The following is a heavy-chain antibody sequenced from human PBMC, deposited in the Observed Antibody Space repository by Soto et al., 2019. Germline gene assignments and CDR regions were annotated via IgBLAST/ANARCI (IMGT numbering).Heavy chain of an antibody. V-gene: IGHV3-23*01. CDR3: AKDYERGWYLCDAFDI. CDR1: GFTLSRYA. CDR2: ISGRGDTR. D-gene: IGHD6-19*01. J-gene: IGHJ3*02. Sequence: EVQLLESGGGLVQPGGSLRLSCAASGFTLSRYAMSWVRQAPGKGLEWVSIISGRGDTRYYADSVKGRFTISRDNPKNTLFLQMNGRRDEDTAVYYWAKDYERGWYLCDAFDIGDQGTKVTVSS.